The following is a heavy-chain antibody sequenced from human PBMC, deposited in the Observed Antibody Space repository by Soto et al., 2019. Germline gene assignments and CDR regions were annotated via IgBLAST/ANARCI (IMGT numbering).Heavy chain of an antibody. D-gene: IGHD2-2*01. CDR3: AKDLVVPAAKLYNWFDP. CDR2: ISGSGGST. CDR1: GFTFSSYA. V-gene: IGHV3-23*01. Sequence: GGSLRLSCAASGFTFSSYAMSWVRQAPGKGLEWVSAISGSGGSTYYADSVKGRFTISRDNSKNTLYLQMNSLRAEDTAVYYCAKDLVVPAAKLYNWFDPWGQGTLVTVSS. J-gene: IGHJ5*02.